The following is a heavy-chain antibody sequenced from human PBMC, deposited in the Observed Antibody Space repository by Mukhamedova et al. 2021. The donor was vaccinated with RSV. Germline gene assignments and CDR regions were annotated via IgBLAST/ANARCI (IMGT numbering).Heavy chain of an antibody. CDR2: IWYDGSNK. CDR1: SSFG. CDR3: ARGMGAAALNLDY. Sequence: SSFGMHWVRQAPGKGLEWVAIIWYDGSNKYYADSVKGRFIISRDNSKNTLYLQLNSLRAEDTAVYYCARGMGAAALNLDYWGQG. D-gene: IGHD2-15*01. J-gene: IGHJ4*02. V-gene: IGHV3-33*01.